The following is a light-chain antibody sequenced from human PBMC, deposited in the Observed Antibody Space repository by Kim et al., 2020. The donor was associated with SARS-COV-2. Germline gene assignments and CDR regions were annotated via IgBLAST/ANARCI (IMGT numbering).Light chain of an antibody. Sequence: QPVLTQSPSASASLGASVKLTCTLSSGHSSYAIAWHQQPEKGPRYLMKVDSDGSHSKGDGIPDRFSGSSSGAERYLSISSLQSDDEADYYCQTWGSGMGVFGGGTKVTVL. V-gene: IGLV4-69*01. J-gene: IGLJ3*02. CDR1: SGHSSYA. CDR2: VDSDGSH. CDR3: QTWGSGMGV.